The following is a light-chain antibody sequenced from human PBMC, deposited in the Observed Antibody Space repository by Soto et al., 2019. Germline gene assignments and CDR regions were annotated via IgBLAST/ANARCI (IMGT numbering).Light chain of an antibody. V-gene: IGKV1-33*01. CDR1: QDISNY. CDR2: DAS. CDR3: QQYDNLLTWT. J-gene: IGKJ1*01. Sequence: DIQMTQSPSSLSASVGDRVTITCQASQDISNYLNWYQQKPGKAPKLQIYDASNLETGVPSRFSGSGSGTDFTFTISSLQPEDIATYYCQQYDNLLTWTFGQGTKVDIK.